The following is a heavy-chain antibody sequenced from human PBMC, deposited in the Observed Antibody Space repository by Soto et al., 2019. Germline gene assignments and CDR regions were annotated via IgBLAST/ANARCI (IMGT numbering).Heavy chain of an antibody. CDR1: GGTFSSYA. V-gene: IGHV1-69*10. D-gene: IGHD1-26*01. J-gene: IGHJ6*02. CDR2: IIPILGIA. Sequence: ASVKVSCKASGGTFSSYAISWVRQAPGQGLEWMGGIIPILGIANYAQKFQGRVTITADKSTSTAYMELSSLRSEDTAVYYCARGISGSYYYYGMDVWGQGTTVTVSS. CDR3: ARGISGSYYYYGMDV.